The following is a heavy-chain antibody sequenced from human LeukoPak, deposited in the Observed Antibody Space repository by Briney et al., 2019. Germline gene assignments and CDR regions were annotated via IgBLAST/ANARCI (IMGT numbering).Heavy chain of an antibody. CDR2: IYYSGST. CDR3: ARGPWQYYFDY. J-gene: IGHJ4*02. CDR1: GGSISSYY. Sequence: SETLSLTCTVSGGSISSYYWSWIRQPPGKGLEWIGYIYYSGSTNYNPSLKSRVTISVDTPKNQFSLKLSSVTAADTAVYYCARGPWQYYFDYWGQGTLVTVSS. V-gene: IGHV4-59*01. D-gene: IGHD5-12*01.